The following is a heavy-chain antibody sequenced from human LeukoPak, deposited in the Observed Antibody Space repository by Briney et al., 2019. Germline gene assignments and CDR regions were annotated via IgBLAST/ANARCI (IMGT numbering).Heavy chain of an antibody. D-gene: IGHD3/OR15-3a*01. CDR2: VSYSGNT. J-gene: IGHJ5*02. V-gene: IGHV4-59*08. Sequence: PSETLSLTCTVSGGSISSQYWSWIRQPPGRGLGWIGYVSYSGNTNYNPSLKRRVTISLDPSKNQLPPKPNSMPAADTSLYYCARLRFLDWLSPWFDPWGQGTLVTVSS. CDR1: GGSISSQY. CDR3: ARLRFLDWLSPWFDP.